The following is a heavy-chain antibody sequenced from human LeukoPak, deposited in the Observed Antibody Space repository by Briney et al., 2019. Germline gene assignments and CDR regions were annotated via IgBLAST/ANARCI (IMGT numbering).Heavy chain of an antibody. CDR3: ASLSGYDPYYFDY. D-gene: IGHD5-12*01. Sequence: ASVKVSCKASGYTFTGYYMHWVRQAPGQGLEWMGWINPISGGTNYAQKFQGRVTMTRDTSISTAYMELSRLRSDDTAVYYCASLSGYDPYYFDYWGQGTLVTVSS. V-gene: IGHV1-2*02. CDR2: INPISGGT. J-gene: IGHJ4*02. CDR1: GYTFTGYY.